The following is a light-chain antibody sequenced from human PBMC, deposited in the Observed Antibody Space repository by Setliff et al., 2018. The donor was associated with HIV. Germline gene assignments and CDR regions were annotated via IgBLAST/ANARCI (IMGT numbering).Light chain of an antibody. CDR2: DVT. CDR3: SSYTTSSTYV. Sequence: SALTQPASVSGSPGQSITISCTGTSSDIGSYNFVSWYQQHPGKAPKLMIFDVTRRPSGVSDRFSGSKSGHTASLTISGLQAEDEADYYCSSYTTSSTYVFGTGTKV. CDR1: SSDIGSYNF. J-gene: IGLJ1*01. V-gene: IGLV2-14*03.